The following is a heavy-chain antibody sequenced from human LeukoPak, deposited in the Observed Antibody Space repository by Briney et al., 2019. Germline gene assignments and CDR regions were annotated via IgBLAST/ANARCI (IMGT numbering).Heavy chain of an antibody. CDR1: GFTFSSYG. CDR3: AKDSLGYYYDSSGHYFDY. V-gene: IGHV3-30*18. Sequence: GGSLRLSCAASGFTFSSYGMHWVRQAPGKGLEWVAVISYDGSNKYYADSVKGRFTISRDNSKNTLYLQMNSLRAEDTAVYYCAKDSLGYYYDSSGHYFDYWGQGTLVTVSS. D-gene: IGHD3-22*01. J-gene: IGHJ4*02. CDR2: ISYDGSNK.